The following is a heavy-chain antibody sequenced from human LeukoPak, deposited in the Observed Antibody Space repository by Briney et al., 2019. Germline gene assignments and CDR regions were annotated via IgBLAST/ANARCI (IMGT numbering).Heavy chain of an antibody. J-gene: IGHJ4*02. Sequence: SETLSLTCTVSGGSISSYYWSWIRQPPGKGLEWIGYIYYSGSTNYNPSLKSRVTISVDTSKNQFSLKLSSVTAADTAVYYCAREEEMATGGFDYWGQGTLVTVSS. V-gene: IGHV4-59*01. CDR3: AREEEMATGGFDY. D-gene: IGHD5-24*01. CDR1: GGSISSYY. CDR2: IYYSGST.